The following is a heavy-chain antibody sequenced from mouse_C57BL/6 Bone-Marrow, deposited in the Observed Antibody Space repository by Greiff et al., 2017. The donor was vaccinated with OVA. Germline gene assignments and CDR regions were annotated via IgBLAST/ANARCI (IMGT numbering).Heavy chain of an antibody. J-gene: IGHJ1*03. CDR2: ISYSGST. Sequence: EVQLQQSGPGMVKPSQSLSLTCTVTGYSITSGYDWHWLRHFPGNKLEWMGYISYSGSTNYNPSLKSRISITHDTSKNHFFLKLNSVTTEDTATYYCARENYDGYYVGWYFDVWGTGTTVTVSS. CDR1: GYSITSGYD. CDR3: ARENYDGYYVGWYFDV. D-gene: IGHD2-3*01. V-gene: IGHV3-1*01.